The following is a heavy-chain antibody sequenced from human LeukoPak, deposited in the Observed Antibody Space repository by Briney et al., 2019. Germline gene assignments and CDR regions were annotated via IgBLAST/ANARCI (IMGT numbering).Heavy chain of an antibody. CDR3: ARWEARDTWVYDY. CDR2: IKQDGSKL. CDR1: GFTLSNYW. Sequence: GGSLRLPCAASGFTLSNYWMSWVRQAPGKGLEWVANIKQDGSKLSYVDSVKGRFTVSRDNAKNSLYLQMNSLRAEDTAVYYCARWEARDTWVYDYWGQGTLVTVSS. V-gene: IGHV3-7*01. D-gene: IGHD1-26*01. J-gene: IGHJ4*02.